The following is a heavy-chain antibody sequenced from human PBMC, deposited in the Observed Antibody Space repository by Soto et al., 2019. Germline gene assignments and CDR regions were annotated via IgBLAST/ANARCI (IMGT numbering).Heavy chain of an antibody. J-gene: IGHJ4*02. CDR1: GFSFSSYG. V-gene: IGHV3-23*01. CDR2: ITGSGAGT. D-gene: IGHD3-3*01. Sequence: GGSLRLSCVASGFSFSSYGMSWVRQSPGKGLEWVSSITGSGAGTYYADSVKGRFIISRDNSKNTLYLQMNSLRAEDTAVYYCAKAASGYYNAYWGQGTLVTVSS. CDR3: AKAASGYYNAY.